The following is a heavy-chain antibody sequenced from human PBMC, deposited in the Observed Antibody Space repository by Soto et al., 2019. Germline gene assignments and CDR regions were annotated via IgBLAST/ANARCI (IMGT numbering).Heavy chain of an antibody. J-gene: IGHJ4*02. Sequence: QVQLVQSGPEVKKPGASVKVSCKTSGYTFISYYIHWVRQAPGQGLEWMGVINPSGEITNYAQKFQRRVTMTRDTSTSTVYMELSSLISEDTAVYYCARDRRVVTTPYTYGLYWGQGTLVTVSS. D-gene: IGHD2-21*02. CDR3: ARDRRVVTTPYTYGLY. CDR1: GYTFISYY. V-gene: IGHV1-46*01. CDR2: INPSGEIT.